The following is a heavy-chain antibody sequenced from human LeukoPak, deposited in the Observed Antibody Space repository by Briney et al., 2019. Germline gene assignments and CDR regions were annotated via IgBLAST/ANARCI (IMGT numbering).Heavy chain of an antibody. D-gene: IGHD3-22*01. V-gene: IGHV5-51*01. Sequence: GESLKISCKGSGYRFNAYWIAWVRQMPGKGLEWMGIIYPDDSDTRYSPSFQGQVTISADKSVRTAYLQWSSLKASGTAMYYCARPNITSYYDSRGYDAFDVWGQGTMLTVSS. CDR2: IYPDDSDT. CDR3: ARPNITSYYDSRGYDAFDV. CDR1: GYRFNAYW. J-gene: IGHJ3*01.